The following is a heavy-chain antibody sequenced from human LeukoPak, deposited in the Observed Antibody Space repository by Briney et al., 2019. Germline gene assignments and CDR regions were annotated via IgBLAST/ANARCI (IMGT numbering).Heavy chain of an antibody. D-gene: IGHD2-8*01. CDR3: ARVMGPPDY. V-gene: IGHV3-48*04. CDR1: GFTFSSYS. CDR2: ISSSGSTI. J-gene: IGHJ4*02. Sequence: GGSLRLSCAASGFTFSSYSMNWVRQAPGKGLEWVSYISSSGSTIYYADSVKGRFAISRDNAKNSLYLQMNSLRAEDTAVYYCARVMGPPDYWGQGTLVTVSS.